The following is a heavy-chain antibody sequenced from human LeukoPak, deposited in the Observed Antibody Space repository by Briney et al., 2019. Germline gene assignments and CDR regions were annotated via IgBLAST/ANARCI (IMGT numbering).Heavy chain of an antibody. Sequence: PGGSLRLSCSASGFTFSSYAMHWVRQAPGKGLEYVSAISSNGGSTYYADSVKGRFTISRDNSKNTLYLQMSSLRAEDTAVYYCVKSLTIFGVVIPPYYFDYWGQGTLVTVSS. V-gene: IGHV3-64D*06. CDR1: GFTFSSYA. D-gene: IGHD3-3*01. CDR2: ISSNGGST. J-gene: IGHJ4*02. CDR3: VKSLTIFGVVIPPYYFDY.